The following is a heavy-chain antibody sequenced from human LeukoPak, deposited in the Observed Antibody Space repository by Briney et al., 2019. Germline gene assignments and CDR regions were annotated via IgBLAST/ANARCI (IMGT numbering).Heavy chain of an antibody. J-gene: IGHJ4*02. V-gene: IGHV1-8*01. CDR2: MNPNSGNT. CDR3: ARGTGEKRRNPRSDYFGY. D-gene: IGHD1-14*01. Sequence: ASVKVSCKASGGTFSSYAISWARQATGQGLEWMGWMNPNSGNTVYAQKFQGRVTITRNTSMNTAYLELRSLKSEDTAVYYCARGTGEKRRNPRSDYFGYWGQGALVTVSS. CDR1: GGTFSSYA.